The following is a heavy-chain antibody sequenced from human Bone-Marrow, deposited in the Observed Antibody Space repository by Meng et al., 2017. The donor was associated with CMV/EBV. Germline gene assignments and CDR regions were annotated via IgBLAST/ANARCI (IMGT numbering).Heavy chain of an antibody. V-gene: IGHV3-53*01. D-gene: IGHD3-3*01. CDR1: GFTFSSYS. J-gene: IGHJ6*02. Sequence: GGSLRLSCAASGFTFSSYSMNWVRQAPGKGPEWVSVIYSGGSTYYADSVKGRFTISRDNSKNTLYLQMNSLRAEDTAVYYCARENLRSLDVWGQGTTVTVSS. CDR3: ARENLRSLDV. CDR2: IYSGGST.